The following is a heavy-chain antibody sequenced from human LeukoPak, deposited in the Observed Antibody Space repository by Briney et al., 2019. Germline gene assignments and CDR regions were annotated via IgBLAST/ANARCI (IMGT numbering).Heavy chain of an antibody. CDR3: ARDYDYVWGSYRGYYFDY. Sequence: KTSETLSLTCTVSGGSISSYYWSWIRQPAGKGLEWIGRIYTSGSTNYNPSLKSRVTMSVDTSKNQFSLKLSSVTAADTAVYYCARDYDYVWGSYRGYYFDYWGQGTLATVSS. J-gene: IGHJ4*02. CDR2: IYTSGST. D-gene: IGHD3-16*02. CDR1: GGSISSYY. V-gene: IGHV4-4*07.